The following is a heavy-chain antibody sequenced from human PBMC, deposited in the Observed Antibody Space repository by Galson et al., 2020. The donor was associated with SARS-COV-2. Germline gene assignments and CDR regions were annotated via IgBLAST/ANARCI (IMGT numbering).Heavy chain of an antibody. CDR1: GGSVTSRSYF. Sequence: SETLSLTCIVSGGSVTSRSYFWGWIRQPPGKGLEWIGSSHYSGKVSYTPSLKSRVTISLDTSKNQFSLRLNSVTAADTAVYYCARQSIAIELWLEGGDLFDPWGQGILVTVSS. D-gene: IGHD5-18*01. CDR3: ARQSIAIELWLEGGDLFDP. V-gene: IGHV4-39*01. J-gene: IGHJ5*02. CDR2: SHYSGKV.